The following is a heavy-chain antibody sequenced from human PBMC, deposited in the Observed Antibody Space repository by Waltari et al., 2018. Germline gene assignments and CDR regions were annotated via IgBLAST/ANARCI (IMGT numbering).Heavy chain of an antibody. J-gene: IGHJ4*02. V-gene: IGHV1-3*01. CDR1: GYTFTSYA. Sequence: QVQLVQSGAEVKKPGASVKVSCKASGYTFTSYAMHWVRQAPGQRLEWMGWINAGNGNTKYSQKFQGRVTITRDTSASTAYMELSSLRSEDTAVYYCARGAIYITMVQGVISVFDYWGQGTLVTVSS. CDR3: ARGAIYITMVQGVISVFDY. D-gene: IGHD3-10*01. CDR2: INAGNGNT.